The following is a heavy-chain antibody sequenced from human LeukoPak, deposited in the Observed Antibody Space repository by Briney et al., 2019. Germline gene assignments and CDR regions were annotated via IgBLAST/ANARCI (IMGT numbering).Heavy chain of an antibody. D-gene: IGHD5-12*01. CDR3: ARAYSGYENYYYYYYMDV. V-gene: IGHV3-20*04. CDR2: INWNGGNT. J-gene: IGHJ6*03. Sequence: GGSLRLSCAASGFTFDDYGMSWVRQAPGTGLEWVSGINWNGGNTGYADSVKGRFTISRDNAKSSLYLQMNSLRAEDTALYYCARAYSGYENYYYYYYMDVWGKGTTVTVSS. CDR1: GFTFDDYG.